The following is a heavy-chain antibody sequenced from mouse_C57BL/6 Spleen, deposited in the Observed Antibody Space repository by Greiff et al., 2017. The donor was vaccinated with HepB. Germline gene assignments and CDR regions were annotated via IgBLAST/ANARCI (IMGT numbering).Heavy chain of an antibody. J-gene: IGHJ1*03. V-gene: IGHV1-64*01. D-gene: IGHD2-1*01. CDR2: IHPNSGST. CDR3: ARSDGNYWYFDV. CDR1: GYTFTSYW. Sequence: VQLQQSGAELVKPGASVKLSCKASGYTFTSYWMHWVKQRPGQGLEWIGMIHPNSGSTKYNEKFKSKATLTADKSSSTAYMQLDSLTSEDSAVYFCARSDGNYWYFDVWGTGTTVTVSS.